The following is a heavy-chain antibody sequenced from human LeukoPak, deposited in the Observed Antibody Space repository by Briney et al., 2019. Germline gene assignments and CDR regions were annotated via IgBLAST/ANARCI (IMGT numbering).Heavy chain of an antibody. CDR3: TRSDY. Sequence: GGALRLSCAASGFTFSIFEMNWVRQAPGKGPEWVSYISSAGSTIYYADSVKGRFTISRDNAKNSLYLQMNSLRAEDTAVYYCTRSDYWGQGTLVTVSS. J-gene: IGHJ4*02. V-gene: IGHV3-48*03. CDR2: ISSAGSTI. CDR1: GFTFSIFE.